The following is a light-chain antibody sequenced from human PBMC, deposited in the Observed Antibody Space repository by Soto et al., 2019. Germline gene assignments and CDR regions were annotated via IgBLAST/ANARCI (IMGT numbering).Light chain of an antibody. CDR1: QSVLYSSNNKNY. CDR2: WAS. CDR3: QQYYSTPRWT. J-gene: IGKJ1*01. Sequence: DIVMTQSPDSLAVSLGERATINCKSSQSVLYSSNNKNYLAWYQQQPGQPPKLLIYWASTRESGVPDRFSGSGAGTDFTLTISSRQAEDVAVYYCQQYYSTPRWTFGQGTKVEIK. V-gene: IGKV4-1*01.